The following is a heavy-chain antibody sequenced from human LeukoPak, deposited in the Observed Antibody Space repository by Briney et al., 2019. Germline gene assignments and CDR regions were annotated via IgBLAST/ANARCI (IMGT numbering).Heavy chain of an antibody. D-gene: IGHD4-17*01. CDR2: IWYDGSNK. Sequence: GGSLRLSCAASGFTVSTSYMSWVRQAPGKGLEWVAVIWYDGSNKYYADSVKGRFTISRDNSKNTLYLQMNSLRAEDTAVYYCARVYGDYVEGRGNPDYWGQGTLVTVSS. J-gene: IGHJ4*02. CDR1: GFTVSTSY. CDR3: ARVYGDYVEGRGNPDY. V-gene: IGHV3-33*08.